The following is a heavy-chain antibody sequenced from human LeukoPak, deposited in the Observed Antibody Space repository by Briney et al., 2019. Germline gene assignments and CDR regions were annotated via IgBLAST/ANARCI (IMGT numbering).Heavy chain of an antibody. CDR1: GFTFSSYS. CDR2: ISSSSSTI. J-gene: IGHJ5*02. CDR3: ARCNDYGDYENWFDP. V-gene: IGHV3-48*01. Sequence: PGGSLRLSCAASGFTFSSYSMNWVRQAPGKGLEWVSYISSSSSTIYYADSVKGRFTISRDNAKNSLYLQMNSLRAEDTAVYYCARCNDYGDYENWFDPWGQGTLVTASS. D-gene: IGHD4-17*01.